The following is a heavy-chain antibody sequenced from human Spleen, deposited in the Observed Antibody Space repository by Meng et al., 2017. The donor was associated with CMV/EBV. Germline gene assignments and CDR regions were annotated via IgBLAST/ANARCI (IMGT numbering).Heavy chain of an antibody. CDR1: GYTFTSYG. V-gene: IGHV1-18*01. Sequence: ASVKVSCKASGYTFTSYGISWVRQAPGQGLEWMGWISAYNGNTNYAQKLQGRVTMTTDTSTSTAYMELRSLRSDDTAVYYCARDYSSSWYPNNAFDIWGQGTMVTVSS. CDR3: ARDYSSSWYPNNAFDI. D-gene: IGHD6-13*01. J-gene: IGHJ3*02. CDR2: ISAYNGNT.